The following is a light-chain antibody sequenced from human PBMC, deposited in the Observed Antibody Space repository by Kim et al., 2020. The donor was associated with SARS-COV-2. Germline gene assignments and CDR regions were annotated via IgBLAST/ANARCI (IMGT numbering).Light chain of an antibody. CDR2: DNT. CDR3: QSYDSGLSRSVV. V-gene: IGLV1-40*01. CDR1: SPSCGPRDG. J-gene: IGLJ2*01. Sequence: VIRSGTWSSPSCGPRDGVQWYPQLPGNAPKLLIYDNTHRPSGVSDRFAGSRSATSASLAITGLQTDDEGDYLCQSYDSGLSRSVVFGGGTQLTVL.